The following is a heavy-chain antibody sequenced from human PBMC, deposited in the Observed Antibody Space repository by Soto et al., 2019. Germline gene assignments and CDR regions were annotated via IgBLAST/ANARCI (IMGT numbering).Heavy chain of an antibody. Sequence: QVQLVQSGAEVKKPGASVKVSCKASGYTFTSYGISWVRQAPGQGLEWMGWISVYNGNTNYAQKLHGRATMTTETSTSTAYMELRSLRSDDTAVYYCARGGYCSGGSCYSYWYFDLWGRGTLVTVSS. CDR3: ARGGYCSGGSCYSYWYFDL. D-gene: IGHD2-15*01. V-gene: IGHV1-18*01. CDR2: ISVYNGNT. J-gene: IGHJ2*01. CDR1: GYTFTSYG.